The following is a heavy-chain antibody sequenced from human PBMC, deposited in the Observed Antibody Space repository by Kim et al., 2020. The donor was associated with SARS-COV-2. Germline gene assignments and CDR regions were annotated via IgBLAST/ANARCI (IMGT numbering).Heavy chain of an antibody. V-gene: IGHV7-4-1*02. CDR3: ARISAANYAWFDP. J-gene: IGHJ5*02. D-gene: IGHD4-4*01. Sequence: YAQGFTGRFVFSLDTSVSTAYLQISSLKAEDTAVYYCARISAANYAWFDPWGQGTLVTVSS.